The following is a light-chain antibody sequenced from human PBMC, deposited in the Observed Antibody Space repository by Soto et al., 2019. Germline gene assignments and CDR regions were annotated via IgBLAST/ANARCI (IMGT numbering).Light chain of an antibody. CDR1: QSVSSN. CDR3: QKYENWLRGT. J-gene: IGKJ1*01. Sequence: EVVMTQSPATLSVSPGERATLSCRASQSVSSNLAWYQQKPGQAPRLLIYGASTRATGVPVRFSGSGSGTESPPTIGSLQSEDFAFYYSQKYENWLRGTFGQGT. CDR2: GAS. V-gene: IGKV3-15*01.